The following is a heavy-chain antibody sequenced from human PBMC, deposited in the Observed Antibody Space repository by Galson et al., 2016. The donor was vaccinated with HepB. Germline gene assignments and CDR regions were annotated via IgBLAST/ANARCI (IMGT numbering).Heavy chain of an antibody. Sequence: SLRLSCAASGFTVSNNFMRWVRQAPGKGLEWVSLIYSGGGTHYVDSVKGRFIISIDNSKNTLYLQMNSLRVEDTAVDYCARGGNYGYTWGLGTLVTVSS. D-gene: IGHD1-26*01. CDR1: GFTVSNNF. J-gene: IGHJ4*02. V-gene: IGHV3-53*01. CDR3: ARGGNYGYT. CDR2: IYSGGGT.